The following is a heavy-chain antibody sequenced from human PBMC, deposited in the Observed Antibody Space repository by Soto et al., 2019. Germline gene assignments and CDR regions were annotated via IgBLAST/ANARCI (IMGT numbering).Heavy chain of an antibody. CDR2: ISGTRGRQRNT. CDR3: AKTMSRLGGYDLSWLAP. J-gene: IGHJ5*02. D-gene: IGHD5-12*01. Sequence: GSLRLSCSASGFIFSDYAMTWFREAPGKGLEWVSNISGTRGRQRNTFYTASVKGRFTVTRDNSKNTLFLQMNSLRVEDTAVYFCAKTMSRLGGYDLSWLAPWGQGTLVTVSS. V-gene: IGHV3-23*01. CDR1: GFIFSDYA.